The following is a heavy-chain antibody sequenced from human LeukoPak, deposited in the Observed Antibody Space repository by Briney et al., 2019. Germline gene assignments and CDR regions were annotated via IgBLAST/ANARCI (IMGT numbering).Heavy chain of an antibody. CDR1: GGSFSGYY. J-gene: IGHJ4*02. CDR2: INHSGST. Sequence: SETLSLTCAVYGGSFSGYYWSWIRQPPGKGLNWMGEINHSGSTNYNPSLKSRVTISVDTSKNQFSLKLGSVTAADTAVYYCASTKIAAAGTSPLDWGQGTLVTVSS. D-gene: IGHD6-13*01. V-gene: IGHV4-34*01. CDR3: ASTKIAAAGTSPLD.